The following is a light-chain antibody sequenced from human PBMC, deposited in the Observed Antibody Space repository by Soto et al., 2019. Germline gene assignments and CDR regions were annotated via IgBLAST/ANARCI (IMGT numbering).Light chain of an antibody. CDR2: GAS. Sequence: ELVMARSPATLSVSPAERATLSCSSRQSVSSNLAWYQQKPGQAPRLLIYGASTRATGIPARFSGSGSGTEFTLTISSLQSEDFAVYYCQQYNNWPRTFGQGIKVDI. J-gene: IGKJ1*01. V-gene: IGKV3-15*01. CDR1: QSVSSN. CDR3: QQYNNWPRT.